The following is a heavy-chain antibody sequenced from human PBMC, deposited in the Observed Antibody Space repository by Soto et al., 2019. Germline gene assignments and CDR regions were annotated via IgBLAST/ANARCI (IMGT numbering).Heavy chain of an antibody. CDR3: ARGGGCSGGSCYTWFDP. V-gene: IGHV4-34*01. D-gene: IGHD2-15*01. CDR1: GGSFSGYY. J-gene: IGHJ5*02. CDR2: INHSGST. Sequence: ASETLSLTCAVYGGSFSGYYWSWIRQPPGKGLEWIGEINHSGSTNYNPSLKSRVTISVDTSKNQFSLKLSSVTAADTAVYYCARGGGCSGGSCYTWFDPWGQGTLVTVSS.